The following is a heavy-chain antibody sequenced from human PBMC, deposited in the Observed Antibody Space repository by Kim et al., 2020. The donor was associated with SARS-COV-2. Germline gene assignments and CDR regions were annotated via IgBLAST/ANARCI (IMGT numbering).Heavy chain of an antibody. D-gene: IGHD3-10*01. CDR2: ISYDAVNK. CDR1: GFTFSSYG. CDR3: TKDSIRLWFGDYKFSHFDY. J-gene: IGHJ4*02. Sequence: GGSLRLSCAASGFTFSSYGMRWVRQAPGKGLEWVAFISYDAVNKDYPDSVKGRFTISRDNSKNTLYLQMNSLRAEDTAVYYCTKDSIRLWFGDYKFSHFDYWGQGTLVTVSS. V-gene: IGHV3-30*18.